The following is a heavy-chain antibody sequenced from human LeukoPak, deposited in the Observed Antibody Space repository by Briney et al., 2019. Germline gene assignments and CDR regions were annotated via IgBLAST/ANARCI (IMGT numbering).Heavy chain of an antibody. CDR1: GFTFSSYA. CDR2: ISYDGSNK. D-gene: IGHD6-19*01. Sequence: GRSLRLSCAASGFTFSSYAMHWVRQAPGKGLEWVAVISYDGSNKYYADSVKGRFTISRDNSKNTLYLQMNSLRAGDTAVYYCAKSRWLVRGYYFDYWGQGTLVTVSS. V-gene: IGHV3-30-3*02. J-gene: IGHJ4*02. CDR3: AKSRWLVRGYYFDY.